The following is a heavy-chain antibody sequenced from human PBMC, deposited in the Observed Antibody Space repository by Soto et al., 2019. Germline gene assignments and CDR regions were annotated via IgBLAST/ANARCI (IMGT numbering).Heavy chain of an antibody. CDR2: IWHDGGNK. CDR3: ARDGDVNTGFGKDY. CDR1: GFTFSSYG. V-gene: IGHV3-33*01. J-gene: IGHJ4*02. D-gene: IGHD3-16*01. Sequence: QVQLVESGGGVVQPGRSLRLSCAASGFTFSSYGMHWVRQAPGKGLEWVAFIWHDGGNKFYAEAVKGRFTISRDNSKNTLYLQMTSLSAEDTARYYCARDGDVNTGFGKDYWGQGTLGTVSS.